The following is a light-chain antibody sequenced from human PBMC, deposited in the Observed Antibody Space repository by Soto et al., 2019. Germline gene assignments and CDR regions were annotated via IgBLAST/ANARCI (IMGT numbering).Light chain of an antibody. CDR3: QQYNNWPFT. J-gene: IGKJ3*01. Sequence: EIVMTQSPATLSVSPGERATLSCRASQCVSSNLAWYQQKPGQAPMLLLYGASTRATGIPARFSGSASGTEFTLPISSLQSGDFAVYYCQQYNNWPFTFGPGTKVDIK. CDR2: GAS. CDR1: QCVSSN. V-gene: IGKV3-15*01.